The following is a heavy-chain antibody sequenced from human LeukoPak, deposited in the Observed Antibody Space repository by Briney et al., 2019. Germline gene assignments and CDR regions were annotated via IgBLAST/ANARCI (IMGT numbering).Heavy chain of an antibody. CDR1: GGSISSGDYY. V-gene: IGHV4-30-4*01. J-gene: IGHJ5*02. CDR3: AREVGKVHWFDP. D-gene: IGHD4-23*01. CDR2: IYYSGST. Sequence: YPSQTLSLTCTVSGGSISSGDYYWSWIRQPPGKGLEWIGYIYYSGSTYYNPSLKSRVTISVDTSKNQFSLKLSSVTAADTAVYCCAREVGKVHWFDPWGQGTLVTVSS.